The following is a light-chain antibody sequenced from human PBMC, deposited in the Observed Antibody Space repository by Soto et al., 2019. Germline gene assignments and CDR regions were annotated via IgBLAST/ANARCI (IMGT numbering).Light chain of an antibody. CDR2: EVN. V-gene: IGLV2-8*01. CDR3: SSDAGPNTVGV. Sequence: QSALTQPPSASGSPGQSVTISCIGTSSDVGGNNYVSWYQQHPGKAPKLMIYEVNKRPSGVPDRFSGSKSGNTASLTVSGLQAEDEADYYCSSDAGPNTVGVFGTGTKLTVL. CDR1: SSDVGGNNY. J-gene: IGLJ1*01.